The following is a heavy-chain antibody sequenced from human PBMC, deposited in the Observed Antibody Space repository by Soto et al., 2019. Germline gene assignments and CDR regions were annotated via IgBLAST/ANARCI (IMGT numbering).Heavy chain of an antibody. D-gene: IGHD1-26*01. Sequence: QVQLVQSGAEVKKPGASVKVSCKASGYTFTSYAMHWVRQAPGQRLEWMGWINAGNGNTKYSQKFQGRVTITRDTSASTAYMELSSLRSEDTAVYYCARPHDGALKAGAFDIWGQGTMVTVSS. CDR3: ARPHDGALKAGAFDI. CDR1: GYTFTSYA. V-gene: IGHV1-3*01. CDR2: INAGNGNT. J-gene: IGHJ3*02.